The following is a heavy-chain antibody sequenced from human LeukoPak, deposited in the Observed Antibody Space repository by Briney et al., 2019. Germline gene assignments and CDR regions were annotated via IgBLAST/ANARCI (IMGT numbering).Heavy chain of an antibody. J-gene: IGHJ4*02. Sequence: GGSLRLSCAASGFTFSSYWMHWVRQAPGKGLVWVSRINSDGSSTSYADSVKGRFTISRDNAKNTLYLQMNSLRAEDTAVYYCAKIALRYFDWLLSYYFDYWGQGTLVTVSS. D-gene: IGHD3-9*01. CDR1: GFTFSSYW. CDR2: INSDGSST. CDR3: AKIALRYFDWLLSYYFDY. V-gene: IGHV3-74*01.